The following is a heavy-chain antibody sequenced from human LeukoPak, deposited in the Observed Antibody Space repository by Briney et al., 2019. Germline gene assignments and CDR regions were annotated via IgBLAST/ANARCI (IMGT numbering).Heavy chain of an antibody. CDR3: ARGLLGVAIKTQYGMDV. Sequence: SVKVSCKASGGTFSSYAISWVRQAPGQGLEWMGGIIPIFGTANYTQKFQGRVTIPAAESTSTAYMGLSSLRTEDTAVYHCARGLLGVAIKTQYGMDVWGQGSTVTVSS. V-gene: IGHV1-69*13. J-gene: IGHJ6*02. D-gene: IGHD3-3*01. CDR2: IIPIFGTA. CDR1: GGTFSSYA.